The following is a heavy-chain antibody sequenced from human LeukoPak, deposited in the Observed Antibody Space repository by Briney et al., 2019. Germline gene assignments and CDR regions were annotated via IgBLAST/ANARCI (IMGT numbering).Heavy chain of an antibody. CDR3: ARGTTRYTITYYFDY. CDR2: IYYSGDT. Sequence: SETLSLTCTVSGTSISNYYWSWIRQPPGKGLEWIGYIYYSGDTNYNPSLKSRVTMSVDTSKNQFSLKLSSLTAADTAVFYCARGTTRYTITYYFDYWGQGTLVTVSS. J-gene: IGHJ4*02. CDR1: GTSISNYY. V-gene: IGHV4-59*01. D-gene: IGHD5-24*01.